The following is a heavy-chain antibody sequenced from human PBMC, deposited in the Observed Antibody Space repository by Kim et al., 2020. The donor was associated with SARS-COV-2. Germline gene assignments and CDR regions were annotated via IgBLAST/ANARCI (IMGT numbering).Heavy chain of an antibody. J-gene: IGHJ4*02. D-gene: IGHD5-12*01. CDR2: ISTYNGNT. Sequence: ASVKVSCKASGYPFTSYGISWVRQAPGQGLEWMGWISTYNGNTYYAQNVQGRVTMTTDTSTSTAYMELKSLRSDDTAVYYCARDGRGGDSGYDPFDYWGQ. V-gene: IGHV1-18*04. CDR3: ARDGRGGDSGYDPFDY. CDR1: GYPFTSYG.